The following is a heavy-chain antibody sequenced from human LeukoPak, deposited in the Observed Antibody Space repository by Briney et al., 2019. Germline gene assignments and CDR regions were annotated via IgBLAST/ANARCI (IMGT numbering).Heavy chain of an antibody. CDR1: GYTFTSYY. J-gene: IGHJ4*02. Sequence: ASVKVSCKASGYTFTSYYMHWVRQAPGQGLEWMGIINPSGGSTSYRQKFQGRVTITRDTYTSTVYMELSSLRSEDTAVYYCARFPASSSWYKGELFDYWGQGTLVTVSS. CDR3: ARFPASSSWYKGELFDY. CDR2: INPSGGST. V-gene: IGHV1-46*01. D-gene: IGHD6-13*01.